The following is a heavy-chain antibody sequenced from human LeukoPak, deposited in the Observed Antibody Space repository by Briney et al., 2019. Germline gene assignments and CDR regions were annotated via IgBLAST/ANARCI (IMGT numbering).Heavy chain of an antibody. Sequence: ASVKVSCKASGYTFTSYDINWVRQATGQGLEWMGWMNPNSGNTGYAQKFQGRVTITRNTSISTAYMELSSLRSEDTAVYYCARAIGIAAVGDAFDIWGQGTMVTVSS. CDR1: GYTFTSYD. D-gene: IGHD6-13*01. CDR3: ARAIGIAAVGDAFDI. V-gene: IGHV1-8*03. CDR2: MNPNSGNT. J-gene: IGHJ3*02.